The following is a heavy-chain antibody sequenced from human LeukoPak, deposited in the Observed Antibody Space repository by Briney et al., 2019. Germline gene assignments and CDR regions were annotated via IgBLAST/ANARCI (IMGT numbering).Heavy chain of an antibody. CDR3: ARGLTLSYWYFDL. CDR2: IYYSGST. J-gene: IGHJ2*01. CDR1: GGSISSYY. V-gene: IGHV4-59*01. Sequence: SETLSLTCTVSGGSISSYYWSWIRQPPGKGLEWIGYIYYSGSTNYNPSLKSRVTISVDTSKNQFSLKLSSVTAADTAVYYCARGLTLSYWYFDLWGRGILVTVSS.